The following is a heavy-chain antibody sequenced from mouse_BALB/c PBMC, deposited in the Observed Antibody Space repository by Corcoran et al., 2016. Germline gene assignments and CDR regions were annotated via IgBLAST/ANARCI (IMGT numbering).Heavy chain of an antibody. J-gene: IGHJ2*01. CDR1: GFTQSTSDLG. D-gene: IGHD3-3*01. CDR2: IWWNDDK. V-gene: IGHV8-5*01. CDR3: ARRDTLADYFDY. Sequence: QVTLKESGPELLKPSLTLSLNCCFSGFTQSTSDLGVGWIRQPSGKGREWLAHIWWNDDKYYNPSLKSQLTISKDTSRNQVFLKITSVDTAVTATSYCARRDTLADYFDYWGQGTTLTVSS.